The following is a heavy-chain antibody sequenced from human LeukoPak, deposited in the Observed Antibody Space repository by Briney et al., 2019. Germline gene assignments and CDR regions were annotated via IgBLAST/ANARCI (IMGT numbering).Heavy chain of an antibody. CDR1: GYTLTELS. J-gene: IGHJ6*02. CDR3: ARDWWDYYGSGSYSYYYGMDV. V-gene: IGHV1-24*01. D-gene: IGHD3-10*01. CDR2: FDPEDGET. Sequence: ASVKVSCKVSGYTLTELSMHWVRQAPGKGLEWMGGFDPEDGETIYAQKLQGRVTMTTDTSTSTAYMELRSLRSDDTAVYYCARDWWDYYGSGSYSYYYGMDVWGQGTTVTVSS.